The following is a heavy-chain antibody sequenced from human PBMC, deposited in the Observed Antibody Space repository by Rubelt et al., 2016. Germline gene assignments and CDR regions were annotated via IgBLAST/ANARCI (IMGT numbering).Heavy chain of an antibody. Sequence: QVQLQESGPGLVKPSETLSLTCNVSGGAISSYYWSWNRQPPGKGLEWIGYIYYSGSTDYNPSLKSRVTISVDTSKNQFSRNVTSLTAADTALYYCTRHVSSVWYGGIDYWGQGALVTVSS. CDR3: TRHVSSVWYGGIDY. CDR1: GGAISSYY. CDR2: IYYSGST. J-gene: IGHJ4*02. D-gene: IGHD6-19*01. V-gene: IGHV4-59*08.